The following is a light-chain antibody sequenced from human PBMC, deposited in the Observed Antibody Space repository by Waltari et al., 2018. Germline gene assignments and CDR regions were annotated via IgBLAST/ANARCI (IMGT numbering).Light chain of an antibody. CDR1: SLRTDY. CDR2: GKN. J-gene: IGLJ2*01. Sequence: SSELTQDTAVTVALGQTVRITLQAASLRTDYVSWFHQKPGQAPALVIYGKNNRPSGVPDRFSASSSGSTASLTIIGAQAEDEADYYCHSRDSSGNVLIGGGTKLTVV. V-gene: IGLV3-19*01. CDR3: HSRDSSGNVL.